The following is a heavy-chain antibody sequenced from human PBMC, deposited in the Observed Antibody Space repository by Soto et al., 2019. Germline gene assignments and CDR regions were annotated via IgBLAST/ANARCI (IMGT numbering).Heavy chain of an antibody. D-gene: IGHD1-20*01. V-gene: IGHV3-23*01. CDR3: PNPWVPSITERPPRFDD. Sequence: GGSLRLSCAASEFTFSTYAMTWVRQAPGRGLPWVATISDSGDITYYADSVKSRFTISRDNSRNTLYLQMNNLRAEDTALYYCPNPWVPSITERPPRFDDWGRETLVTVSS. J-gene: IGHJ2*01. CDR1: EFTFSTYA. CDR2: ISDSGDIT.